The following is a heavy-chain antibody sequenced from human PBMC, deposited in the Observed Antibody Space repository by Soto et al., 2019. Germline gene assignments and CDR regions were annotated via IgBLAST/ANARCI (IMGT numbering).Heavy chain of an antibody. CDR2: IIPIFGTA. Sequence: SVKVSCKASGGTFSSYAISWVRQAPGQGLEWMGGIIPIFGTANYAQKFQGRVTITADKSTSTAYMELSSLRSEDTAVYYCAREVGYCSSTSCYTYCYYGMDVWGQGTTVTVSS. V-gene: IGHV1-69*06. CDR3: AREVGYCSSTSCYTYCYYGMDV. D-gene: IGHD2-2*02. CDR1: GGTFSSYA. J-gene: IGHJ6*02.